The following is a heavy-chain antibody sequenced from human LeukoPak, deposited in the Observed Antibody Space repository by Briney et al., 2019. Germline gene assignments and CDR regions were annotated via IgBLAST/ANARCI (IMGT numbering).Heavy chain of an antibody. Sequence: SETLSLTCAVYGGSFSGYYWSWMRQPPGKGLEWIGEINHSGSTNYNPSLKSRVTISVDTSKNQFSLKLSSVTAADTAVYYCARPYLPYGSGSYSYWGQGTLVTVSS. J-gene: IGHJ4*02. CDR2: INHSGST. CDR3: ARPYLPYGSGSYSY. D-gene: IGHD3-10*01. CDR1: GGSFSGYY. V-gene: IGHV4-34*01.